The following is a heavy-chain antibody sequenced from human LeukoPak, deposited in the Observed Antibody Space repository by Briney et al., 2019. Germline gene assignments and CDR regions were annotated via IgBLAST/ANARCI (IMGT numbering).Heavy chain of an antibody. Sequence: SETLSLTCSVTGGSLNGYYWGWIRQPPGRGLECIGYIHSSEGTAHNASLKSRLTISLDTSKNPFSLTLSSVTAADTAVYYCARHVYGEGMVVWGKGTTVTVSS. CDR1: GGSLNGYY. D-gene: IGHD4-17*01. V-gene: IGHV4-59*08. CDR3: ARHVYGEGMVV. J-gene: IGHJ6*04. CDR2: IHSSEGT.